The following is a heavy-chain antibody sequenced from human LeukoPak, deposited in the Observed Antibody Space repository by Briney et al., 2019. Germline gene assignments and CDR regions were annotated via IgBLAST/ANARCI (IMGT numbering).Heavy chain of an antibody. V-gene: IGHV3-23*01. Sequence: GGSLRLSCAASGFTFSSYGMSWVRQAPGKGLEWVSFITTSGATTSYADSVKGRFTISRDNPRNTLYMQMNSLRDEDTALYYCAIMHGYYDGSGYWVQWGQGTLVTVTS. CDR2: ITTSGATT. J-gene: IGHJ4*02. D-gene: IGHD3-22*01. CDR3: AIMHGYYDGSGYWVQ. CDR1: GFTFSSYG.